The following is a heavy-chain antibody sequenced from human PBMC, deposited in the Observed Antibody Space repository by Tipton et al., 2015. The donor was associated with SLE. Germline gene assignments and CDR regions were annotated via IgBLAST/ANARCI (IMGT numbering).Heavy chain of an antibody. Sequence: TLSLTCTLSGDSLSGYYWSWIRQPPGKRLEWVGYIYYSGSTNYNPPLGDRVTISLDTSKNQFSLKVSSVTAADSAMYYCASGSYPGYFDYWGQGTLVTVSS. CDR2: IYYSGST. V-gene: IGHV4-59*08. J-gene: IGHJ4*02. CDR1: GDSLSGYY. D-gene: IGHD1-26*01. CDR3: ASGSYPGYFDY.